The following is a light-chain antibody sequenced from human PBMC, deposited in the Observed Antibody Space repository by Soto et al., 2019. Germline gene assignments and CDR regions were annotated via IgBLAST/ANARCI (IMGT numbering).Light chain of an antibody. V-gene: IGKV3-20*01. CDR3: HQSNSSSRT. CDR1: QNVDSNY. J-gene: IGKJ1*01. CDR2: GAS. Sequence: EILLTQSPGTLSLSPGERGTLSCRASQNVDSNYLTWYQQKPGQPPRLPIYGASSRATGIPDRFSGSGSGTDFTLTISRLEPEDFAVYYCHQSNSSSRTFXQGTKVDIK.